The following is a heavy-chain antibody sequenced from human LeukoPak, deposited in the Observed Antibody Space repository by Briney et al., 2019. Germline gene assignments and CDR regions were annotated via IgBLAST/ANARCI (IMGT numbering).Heavy chain of an antibody. CDR1: GYTFTSYY. CDR3: ASASRLGYSYYYYYMDV. Sequence: ASVKVSCKASGYTFTSYYMHWVRQAPGQGLEWMGIINPSGGSTSYAQKFQGRVTMTRDTSTSTVYMELSSLRSDDTAVYYCASASRLGYSYYYYYMDVWGKGTTVTVSS. V-gene: IGHV1-46*01. CDR2: INPSGGST. J-gene: IGHJ6*03. D-gene: IGHD5-12*01.